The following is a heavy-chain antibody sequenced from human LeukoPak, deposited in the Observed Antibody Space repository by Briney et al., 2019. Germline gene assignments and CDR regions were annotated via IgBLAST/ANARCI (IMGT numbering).Heavy chain of an antibody. CDR3: VRDPEDYFDS. CDR2: ISSSSSTI. Sequence: GGSLRLSYAASGFTFSTYSMNWVRQAPGKGLEWISYISSSSSTIYDADSVKGRFTISRDNAQNSLYLQMNSLRPEDTAVYYCVRDPEDYFDSWGQGTLVIVFS. V-gene: IGHV3-48*01. J-gene: IGHJ4*02. CDR1: GFTFSTYS.